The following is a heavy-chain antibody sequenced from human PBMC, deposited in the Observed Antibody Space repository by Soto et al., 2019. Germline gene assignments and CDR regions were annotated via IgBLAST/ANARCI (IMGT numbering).Heavy chain of an antibody. CDR3: ARTRTQWLNRFDP. V-gene: IGHV1-3*01. Sequence: ALVKVSCKASGYTFTSYAMHWVRQAPGQRLEWMGWINAGNGNTKYSQKFQGRVTITRDTSASTAYMELSSLRSEDTAVYYYARTRTQWLNRFDPWGQGTLVTVSS. CDR1: GYTFTSYA. J-gene: IGHJ5*02. D-gene: IGHD6-19*01. CDR2: INAGNGNT.